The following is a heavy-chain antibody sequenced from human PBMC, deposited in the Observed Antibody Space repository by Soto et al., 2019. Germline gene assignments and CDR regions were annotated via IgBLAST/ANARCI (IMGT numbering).Heavy chain of an antibody. CDR2: IYHSGST. CDR3: ARVPSP. V-gene: IGHV4-30-2*01. J-gene: IGHJ5*02. Sequence: LQPLSLTCSVSGGNIVDRGYSWSWIRQPPGKGLEWIGYIYHSGSTYYNPSLKSRVTISVDRSKNQFSLKLSSVTAADTAVYYCARVPSPWGQGTLVTVSS. CDR1: GGNIVDRGYS.